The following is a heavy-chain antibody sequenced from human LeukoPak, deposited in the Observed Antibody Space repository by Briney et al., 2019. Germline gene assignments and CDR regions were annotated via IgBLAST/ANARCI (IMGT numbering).Heavy chain of an antibody. V-gene: IGHV1-18*01. Sequence: ASVKVSCKASDYTFTTYGITWVRQVPGQGLEWIGWISVYNGDTKYAQNFQGRVTLTTDTSTSTVYMELRSLKSDDTAVYYCARDLPAGMAARPPYQLDYWGQGTRVTVSS. D-gene: IGHD6-6*01. CDR2: ISVYNGDT. J-gene: IGHJ4*02. CDR1: DYTFTTYG. CDR3: ARDLPAGMAARPPYQLDY.